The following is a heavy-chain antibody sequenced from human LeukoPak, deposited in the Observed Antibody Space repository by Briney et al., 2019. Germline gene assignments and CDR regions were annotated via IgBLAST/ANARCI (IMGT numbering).Heavy chain of an antibody. J-gene: IGHJ5*02. Sequence: KPSETLSLTCAVYGGSFGGYYWSWIRQPPGKGLEWIGEINHSGSTNYNPSLKSRVTISVDTSKNQFSLKLSSVTAADTAVYYCARGPYYDFWSGYQNWFDPWGQGTLVTVSS. D-gene: IGHD3-3*01. CDR1: GGSFGGYY. CDR3: ARGPYYDFWSGYQNWFDP. CDR2: INHSGST. V-gene: IGHV4-34*01.